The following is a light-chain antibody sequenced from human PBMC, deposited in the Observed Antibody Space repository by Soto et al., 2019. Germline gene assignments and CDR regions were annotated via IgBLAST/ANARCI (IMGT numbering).Light chain of an antibody. J-gene: IGKJ4*01. V-gene: IGKV1-8*01. CDR1: QGISSY. CDR2: AAS. CDR3: QQANSFPLT. Sequence: IRMTQSPSSLSASTGDRVTITCRASQGISSYLAWYQQKPGKAPKLLIYAASTLQSGVPSRFSGSGSGTDFTLTISSLQPEDFATYYCQQANSFPLTFGGGTKVDI.